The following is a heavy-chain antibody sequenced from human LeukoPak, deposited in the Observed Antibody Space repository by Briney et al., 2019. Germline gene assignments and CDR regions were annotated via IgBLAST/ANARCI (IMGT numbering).Heavy chain of an antibody. CDR1: GGSISSYY. CDR3: ARDSLVPGWFDP. J-gene: IGHJ5*02. V-gene: IGHV4-59*12. Sequence: PSETLSLTCTVSGGSISSYYWSWIRQPPGKGLEWIGYVYHSGTNYNPSLKSRVTISLDTSKNQFSLKLSSVTAADAAVYYCARDSLVPGWFDPWGQGTLVTVSS. D-gene: IGHD3-10*01. CDR2: VYHSGT.